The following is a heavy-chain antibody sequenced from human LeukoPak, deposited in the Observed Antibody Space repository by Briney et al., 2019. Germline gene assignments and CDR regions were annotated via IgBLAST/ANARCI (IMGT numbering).Heavy chain of an antibody. CDR1: GGSISSSSYY. CDR3: ARETSLTGYASGLGFNY. V-gene: IGHV4-39*07. CDR2: IYYSGST. D-gene: IGHD6-19*01. Sequence: SETLSLTCTVSGGSISSSSYYWGWLRQPPGKGLEWLGSIYYSGSTYYNPSLKSRVTISVDTSKNQFSLKLSSVTAADTAVYYCARETSLTGYASGLGFNYWGQGILVTVSS. J-gene: IGHJ4*02.